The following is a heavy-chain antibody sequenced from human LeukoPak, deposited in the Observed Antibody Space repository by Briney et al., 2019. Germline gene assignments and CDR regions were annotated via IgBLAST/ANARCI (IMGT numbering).Heavy chain of an antibody. CDR2: TYYSGST. CDR1: GGSISSHY. V-gene: IGHV4-59*11. J-gene: IGHJ4*02. Sequence: SETLSLTCTVSGGSISSHYWSWIRQPPGKGLEWIGYTYYSGSTNYNPSLKSRVTISVDTSKNQFSLKLSSVTAADTAVYYCARDSGYDTFGYGYWGQGTLVTVSS. CDR3: ARDSGYDTFGYGY. D-gene: IGHD5-12*01.